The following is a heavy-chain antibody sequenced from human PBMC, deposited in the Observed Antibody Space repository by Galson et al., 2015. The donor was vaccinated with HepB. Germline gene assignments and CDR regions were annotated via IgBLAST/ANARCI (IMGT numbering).Heavy chain of an antibody. CDR3: VKEPRGLYGYYFDY. D-gene: IGHD4-17*01. CDR1: GFTFSSYA. CDR2: ISSNGGST. V-gene: IGHV3-64D*06. Sequence: SLRLSCAASGFTFSSYAMHWVRQAPGKGLEYVSAISSNGGSTYYADSVKGRFTISRDNSKNTLYLQMSSLRAEDTAVYYCVKEPRGLYGYYFDYWGQGTLVTVSS. J-gene: IGHJ4*02.